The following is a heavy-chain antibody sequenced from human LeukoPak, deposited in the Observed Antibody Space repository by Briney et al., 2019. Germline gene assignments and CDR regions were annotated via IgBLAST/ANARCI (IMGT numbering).Heavy chain of an antibody. CDR3: ARRISHPLVTYDY. J-gene: IGHJ4*02. D-gene: IGHD3-9*01. Sequence: SETLSLTFSVSGDSISDNSHFWGWIRQPPGRGLEWIGVINHSGSTFYNPSLKSRVTISVDTSKNQFSLRLDSVTASDTAVYYCARRISHPLVTYDYWGQGILVTVSS. V-gene: IGHV4-39*01. CDR2: INHSGST. CDR1: GDSISDNSHF.